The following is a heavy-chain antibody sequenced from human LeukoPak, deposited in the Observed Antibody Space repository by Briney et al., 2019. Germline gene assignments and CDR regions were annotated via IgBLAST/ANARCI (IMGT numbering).Heavy chain of an antibody. V-gene: IGHV3-33*01. J-gene: IGHJ4*02. D-gene: IGHD3-22*01. CDR3: ARARNDYDSNGFSLLEY. CDR1: GISSSSHG. CDR2: IWYDGSNI. Sequence: GTSLRLSCVVSGISSSSHGMHWVRQAPGKGLEWVAVIWYDGSNIWYAVSVKGRFTISRDNSKNTLYLQMNSLRAEDTALYYWARARNDYDSNGFSLLEYWGQGTLVTVSS.